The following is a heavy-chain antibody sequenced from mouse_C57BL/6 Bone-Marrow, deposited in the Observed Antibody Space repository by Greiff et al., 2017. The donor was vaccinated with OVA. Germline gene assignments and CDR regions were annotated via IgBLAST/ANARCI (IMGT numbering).Heavy chain of an antibody. J-gene: IGHJ2*01. Sequence: VQLQQSGAELARPGASVKMSCKASGYTFTSYTIHWVKQRPGQGLEWIGYIDPTNDYTNYNQKFKGKATLTADKSSSTAYMQLSSLTSEDSAVYYCTRGYYCDYWGQGTTLTVSS. V-gene: IGHV1-4*01. CDR1: GYTFTSYT. CDR3: TRGYYCDY. CDR2: IDPTNDYT.